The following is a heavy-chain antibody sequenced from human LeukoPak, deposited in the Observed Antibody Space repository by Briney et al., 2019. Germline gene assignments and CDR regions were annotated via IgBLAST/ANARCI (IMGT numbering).Heavy chain of an antibody. CDR3: AKDLYSFISLGTYDILTGYMGVGFDY. CDR1: GFTFSSYA. V-gene: IGHV3-23*01. D-gene: IGHD3-9*01. Sequence: GGSLRLSCAASGFTFSSYAMSWVRQAPGKVLEWVSAISGSGGSTYYADSVKGRFTISRDNSKNTLYLQMNSLRAEDTAVYYCAKDLYSFISLGTYDILTGYMGVGFDYWGQGTLVTVSS. J-gene: IGHJ4*02. CDR2: ISGSGGST.